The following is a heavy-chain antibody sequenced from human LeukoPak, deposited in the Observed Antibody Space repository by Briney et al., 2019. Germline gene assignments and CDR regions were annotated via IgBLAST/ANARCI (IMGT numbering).Heavy chain of an antibody. J-gene: IGHJ4*02. Sequence: ASVKVSCKASGYTFTSYGISWVRQAPGQGLEWMGWISAYNGNTNYAQKLQGRVTMTTDTSTSTAYMELRSLRSDDTAVYYCARVTLTDPYSGSYSDFDYWGQGTLVTVSS. CDR3: ARVTLTDPYSGSYSDFDY. V-gene: IGHV1-18*01. D-gene: IGHD1-26*01. CDR2: ISAYNGNT. CDR1: GYTFTSYG.